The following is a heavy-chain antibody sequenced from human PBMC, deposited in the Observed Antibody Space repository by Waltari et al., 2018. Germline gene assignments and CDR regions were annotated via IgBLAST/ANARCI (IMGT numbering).Heavy chain of an antibody. J-gene: IGHJ4*02. Sequence: QVQLVQSGAEVKKPGASVKVSCKASGYTFTGYYMHWVRQAPGEGLEWMGLINPNSGGTNYAQKFPGRGTMTRDTSISTAYMELSRLRSDDTAVYYCARVPPIFGSRWGQGTLVTVSS. CDR1: GYTFTGYY. CDR3: ARVPPIFGSR. V-gene: IGHV1-2*06. CDR2: INPNSGGT. D-gene: IGHD3-3*01.